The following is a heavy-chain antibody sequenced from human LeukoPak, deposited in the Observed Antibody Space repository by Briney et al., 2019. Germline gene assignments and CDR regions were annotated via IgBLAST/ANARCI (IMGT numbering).Heavy chain of an antibody. D-gene: IGHD5-18*01. Sequence: GGSLRLSCAASGFTFSSYAMTWVRQAPGKGLEWVALIWHDGSNKYYGDSVKDRFTISRDNSKNTLHLQMDSLRDEDTAVYYCARDRGYTYGHPLDYWGQGTLVTVSS. J-gene: IGHJ4*02. CDR2: IWHDGSNK. CDR1: GFTFSSYA. CDR3: ARDRGYTYGHPLDY. V-gene: IGHV3-33*08.